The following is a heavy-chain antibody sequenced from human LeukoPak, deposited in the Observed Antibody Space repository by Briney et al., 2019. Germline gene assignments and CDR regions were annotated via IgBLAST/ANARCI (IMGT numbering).Heavy chain of an antibody. CDR1: GFNFINNN. V-gene: IGHV3-21*04. J-gene: IGHJ2*01. D-gene: IGHD3-9*01. Sequence: GGSLRLSCAASGFNFINNNMNWVRQAPGKGLEWVSSISTSTGFIYYADSVKGRFTISRDNAMNSLYLQMNSLRPEDTAFCYCAKDNYDILTGTIWGYFDLWGRGTLVTVSS. CDR2: ISTSTGFI. CDR3: AKDNYDILTGTIWGYFDL.